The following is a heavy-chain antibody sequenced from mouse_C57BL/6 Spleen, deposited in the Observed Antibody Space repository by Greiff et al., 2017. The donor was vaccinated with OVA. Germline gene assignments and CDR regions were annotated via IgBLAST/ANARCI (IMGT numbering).Heavy chain of an antibody. V-gene: IGHV5-12*01. CDR2: ISNGGGST. D-gene: IGHD2-5*01. CDR1: GFTFSDYY. J-gene: IGHJ4*01. CDR3: ARDYSNYGDYYAMDY. Sequence: DVKLVESGGGLVQPGGSLKLSCAASGFTFSDYYMYWVRQTPEKRLEWVAYISNGGGSTYYPDTVKGRFTISRDNAKNTLYLQMSRLKSEDTAMYYCARDYSNYGDYYAMDYWGQGTSVPVSS.